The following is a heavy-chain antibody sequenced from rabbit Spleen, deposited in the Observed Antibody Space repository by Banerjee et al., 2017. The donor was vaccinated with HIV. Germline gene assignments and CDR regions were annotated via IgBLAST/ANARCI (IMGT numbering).Heavy chain of an antibody. CDR2: IDTNDGDT. CDR3: ARHDDFYTYAADL. V-gene: IGHV1S40*01. Sequence: QSLEESGGDLVKPGASLTLTCKASGFPFSNKAVMCWVRQAPGKGLEWIACIDTNDGDTDYANWPKGRFTISKTSSTTVTLQMTSLTAADTATYFCARHDDFYTYAADLWGPGTLVTVS. D-gene: IGHD6-1*01. J-gene: IGHJ4*01. CDR1: GFPFSNKAV.